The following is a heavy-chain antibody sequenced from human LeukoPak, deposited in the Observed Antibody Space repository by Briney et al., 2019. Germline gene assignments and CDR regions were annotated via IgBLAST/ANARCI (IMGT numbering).Heavy chain of an antibody. CDR2: INPSGGST. CDR3: ARRGEGSGWFLYYYMDV. Sequence: ASVKVSCKASGYTFTSYYMHWVRQAPGQGLEWMGIINPSGGSTSYAQKFQGRVTMTRDMSTSTVYMELSSLRSEDTAVYYCARRGEGSGWFLYYYMDVWGKGTTVTISS. J-gene: IGHJ6*03. CDR1: GYTFTSYY. D-gene: IGHD6-19*01. V-gene: IGHV1-46*01.